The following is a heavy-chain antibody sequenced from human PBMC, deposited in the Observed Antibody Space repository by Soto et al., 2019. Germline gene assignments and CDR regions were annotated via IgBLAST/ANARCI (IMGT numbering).Heavy chain of an antibody. Sequence: ASVKVSCKASGYTFTGYYMHWVRQAPGQGLEWMGWINPNSGGTNYAQKFQGWVTMTRDTSISTAYMELSRLRSDDTAVYYCARVRQWLAGGHYSYYGMDVWGQGTTVTVSS. CDR1: GYTFTGYY. J-gene: IGHJ6*02. CDR2: INPNSGGT. D-gene: IGHD6-19*01. CDR3: ARVRQWLAGGHYSYYGMDV. V-gene: IGHV1-2*04.